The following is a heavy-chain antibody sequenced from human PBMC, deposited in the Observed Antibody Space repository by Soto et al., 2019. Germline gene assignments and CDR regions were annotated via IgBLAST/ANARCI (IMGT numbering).Heavy chain of an antibody. CDR1: GFTFSTYA. J-gene: IGHJ4*02. CDR3: AKGKRTSGYYYFDY. D-gene: IGHD3-22*01. CDR2: ISGSSGST. Sequence: DVQLLESGGGLAQPGGSLRLSCEASGFTFSTYAMSWVRQTPGKGLEWVSGISGSSGSTYYAASAKGRFTIFRDNSKNTLYLQMNRLRAEDTAVYYCAKGKRTSGYYYFDYWGQGTLVTVSS. V-gene: IGHV3-23*01.